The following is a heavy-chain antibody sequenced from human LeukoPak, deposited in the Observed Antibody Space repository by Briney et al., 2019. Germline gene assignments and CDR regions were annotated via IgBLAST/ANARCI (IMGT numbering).Heavy chain of an antibody. D-gene: IGHD6-13*01. V-gene: IGHV3-21*01. CDR2: ISSSSSYI. Sequence: GGSLRLSCAASGFTFSSYSMNWVRQAPGKGPEWVSSISSSSSYIYYADSVKGRFTISRDNAKNSLYLQMNSLRAEDTAVYYCARDTRIAAAGCMDVWGQGTTVTVSS. CDR1: GFTFSSYS. CDR3: ARDTRIAAAGCMDV. J-gene: IGHJ6*02.